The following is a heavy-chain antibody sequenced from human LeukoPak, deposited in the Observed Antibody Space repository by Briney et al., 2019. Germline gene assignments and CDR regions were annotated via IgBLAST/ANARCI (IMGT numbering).Heavy chain of an antibody. CDR2: INPSGGST. D-gene: IGHD2-21*02. V-gene: IGHV1-46*01. CDR1: GYTFTSYY. Sequence: ASVTVSCKASGYTFTSYYMHWVRQAPGQGLEWMGIINPSGGSTSYAQKFQGRVTITADESTSTAYMELNSLRSEDTAVYYCARSRLAYCGGDRYSEGDSFDYWGQGTLVTVSS. CDR3: ARSRLAYCGGDRYSEGDSFDY. J-gene: IGHJ4*02.